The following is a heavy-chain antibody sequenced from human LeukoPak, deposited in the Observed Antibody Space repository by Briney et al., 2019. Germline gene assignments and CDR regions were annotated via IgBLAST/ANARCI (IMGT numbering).Heavy chain of an antibody. CDR3: AREAQAAAGTFDY. CDR2: IIPIFGTA. J-gene: IGHJ4*02. V-gene: IGHV1-69*13. CDR1: GGTFSSYA. Sequence: SVKVSCKASGGTFSSYAISWVRQAPRQGLEWMGGIIPIFGTANYAQKFQGRVTITADESTSTAYMELSSLRSEDTAVYYCAREAQAAAGTFDYWGQGTLVTVSS. D-gene: IGHD6-13*01.